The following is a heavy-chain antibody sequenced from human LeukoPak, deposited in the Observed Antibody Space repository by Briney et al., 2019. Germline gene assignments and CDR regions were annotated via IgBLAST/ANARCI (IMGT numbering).Heavy chain of an antibody. CDR1: GGSISSSNW. D-gene: IGHD2-15*01. CDR2: IYHSGST. V-gene: IGHV4-4*02. CDR3: ARGGIEWFDP. J-gene: IGHJ5*02. Sequence: PSETLSLTCAVSGGSISSSNWWSWVRQPPGKGLEWIGEIYHSGSTNYNPSLKSRATISVDTSKNQFSLKLSSVTAADTAVYYCARGGIEWFDPWGQGTLVTVSS.